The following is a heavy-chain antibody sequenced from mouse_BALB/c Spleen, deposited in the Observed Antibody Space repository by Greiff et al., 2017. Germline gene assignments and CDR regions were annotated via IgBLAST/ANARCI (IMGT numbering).Heavy chain of an antibody. J-gene: IGHJ3*01. Sequence: EVQLQESGGDLVKPGGSLKLSCAASGFTFSSYGMSWVRQTPDKRLEWVATISSGGSYTYYPDSVKGRFTISRDNAKNTLYLQMSSLKSEDTAMYYCARTTTGAWFAYWGQGTLVTVSA. CDR3: ARTTTGAWFAY. V-gene: IGHV5-6*01. CDR1: GFTFSSYG. CDR2: ISSGGSYT. D-gene: IGHD2-12*01.